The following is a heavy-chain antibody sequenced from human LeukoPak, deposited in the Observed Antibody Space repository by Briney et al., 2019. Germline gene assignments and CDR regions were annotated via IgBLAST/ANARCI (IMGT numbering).Heavy chain of an antibody. CDR1: GFTLSIAW. Sequence: GGSLRLSCTVSGFTLSIAWRSWVRQAPGKGLEWVGRVKSQTDGGTTDYAAPVKGRFTISRDDSKNTLCLQMNSLKTEDTAVYYCTTDERAAMGHWGQGTLVTVSS. D-gene: IGHD1-1*01. CDR2: VKSQTDGGTT. J-gene: IGHJ4*02. V-gene: IGHV3-15*01. CDR3: TTDERAAMGH.